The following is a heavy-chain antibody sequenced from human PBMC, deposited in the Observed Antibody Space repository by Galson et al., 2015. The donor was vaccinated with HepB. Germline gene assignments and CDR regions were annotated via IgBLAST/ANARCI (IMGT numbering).Heavy chain of an antibody. CDR2: IIPIFGTA. CDR1: GGTFSNYT. CDR3: SRVCSSNSCYTGYYYYAMDV. D-gene: IGHD2-2*02. Sequence: SVKVSCKASGGTFSNYTLSWVRQAPGQGLEWMGGIIPIFGTANYAQKFQGRVTMTADEFTSTAYMELSSLRSKGTAVYYCSRVCSSNSCYTGYYYYAMDVWGQGTTVTVSS. J-gene: IGHJ6*02. V-gene: IGHV1-69*13.